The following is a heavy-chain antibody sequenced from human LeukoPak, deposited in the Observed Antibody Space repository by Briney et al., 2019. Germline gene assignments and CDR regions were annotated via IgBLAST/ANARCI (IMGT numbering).Heavy chain of an antibody. V-gene: IGHV3-30*04. CDR2: ISYDGSNK. CDR1: GFTFSSYA. J-gene: IGHJ4*02. Sequence: GRSLRLSCAASGFTFSSYAMHWVRQAPGKGLEWVAVISYDGSNKYYADSVKGRFTISRDNSKNTLYLQMNSLRAEDTAVYYCARDRSFRGLWVGYYFDYWGQGTLVTVSS. D-gene: IGHD3-16*01. CDR3: ARDRSFRGLWVGYYFDY.